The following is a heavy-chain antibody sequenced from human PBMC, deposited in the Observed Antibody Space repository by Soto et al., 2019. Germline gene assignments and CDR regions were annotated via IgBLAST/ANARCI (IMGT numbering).Heavy chain of an antibody. CDR3: ARAGSSGYYLSWFDP. CDR2: IYYSGGT. D-gene: IGHD3-22*01. Sequence: PSETLSLTCTVSGGSISSGDYYWSWIRQPPGKGLEWIGYIYYSGGTYYNPSLKSRVTISVDTSKNQFSLKLSSVTAADTAVYYCARAGSSGYYLSWFDPWGQGTLVTVSS. CDR1: GGSISSGDYY. J-gene: IGHJ5*02. V-gene: IGHV4-30-4*01.